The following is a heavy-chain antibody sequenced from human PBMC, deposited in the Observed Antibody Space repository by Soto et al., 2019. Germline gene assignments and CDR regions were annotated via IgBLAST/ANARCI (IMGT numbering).Heavy chain of an antibody. J-gene: IGHJ4*02. D-gene: IGHD3-22*01. CDR3: AKDYYYDSSGYYPFFDY. V-gene: IGHV3-23*01. CDR2: ISGSGGST. CDR1: GFTFSSYA. Sequence: EVQLLESGGGLVQPGGSLRLSCAASGFTFSSYAMSWVRQAPGKGLEWVSAISGSGGSTYYADSVKGRFTISRDNSKNTLYLQMNSLRAEDTAVYYCAKDYYYDSSGYYPFFDYWGQGTLVTVSS.